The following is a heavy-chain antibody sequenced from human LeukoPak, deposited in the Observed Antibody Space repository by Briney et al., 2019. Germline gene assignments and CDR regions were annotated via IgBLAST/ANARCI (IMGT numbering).Heavy chain of an antibody. D-gene: IGHD3/OR15-3a*01. CDR1: GYIFSSYW. V-gene: IGHV3-7*01. J-gene: IGHJ6*04. Sequence: PGGSLRLSCAASGYIFSSYWMSWVRQAPGKGLEWVANIKQDGSETYYVDSVKGRFTVSRDNAKNSLYLQMNSLRAEDTAVYYCARDFWTPRVVLDVWGKGTTVTVSS. CDR3: ARDFWTPRVVLDV. CDR2: IKQDGSET.